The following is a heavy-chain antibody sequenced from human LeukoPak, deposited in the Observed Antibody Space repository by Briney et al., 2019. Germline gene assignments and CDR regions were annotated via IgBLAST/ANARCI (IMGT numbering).Heavy chain of an antibody. D-gene: IGHD3-3*01. V-gene: IGHV4-39*01. J-gene: IGHJ3*02. CDR2: IYYSGST. Sequence: SETLSLTCTVSGGSISSSSYYWGWIRQPPGKGLEWIGSIYYSGSTYYNPSLKSRVTISVDTSKNQFSPKLSSVTAADTAVYYCARPLEWLLLGRGAFDIWGQGTMVTVSS. CDR1: GGSISSSSYY. CDR3: ARPLEWLLLGRGAFDI.